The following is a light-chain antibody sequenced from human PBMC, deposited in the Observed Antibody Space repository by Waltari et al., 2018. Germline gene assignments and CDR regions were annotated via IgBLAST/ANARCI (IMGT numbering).Light chain of an antibody. V-gene: IGLV1-44*01. CDR1: SSNIGINT. J-gene: IGLJ3*02. CDR2: RNN. CDR3: AVWDDSLNGWV. Sequence: QSVLTQPPSASGTPGQRVTISCSGSSSNIGINTVHWYQQLPGTAPKLLIYRNNQRPSGVPDRFSGSKPGTSASLAISGLQSEDEADYYCAVWDDSLNGWVFGGGTKLTVL.